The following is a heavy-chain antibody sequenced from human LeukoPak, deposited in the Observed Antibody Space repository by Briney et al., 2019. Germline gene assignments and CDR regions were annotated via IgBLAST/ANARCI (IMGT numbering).Heavy chain of an antibody. CDR1: GFTFSAYW. V-gene: IGHV3-48*04. J-gene: IGHJ2*01. D-gene: IGHD3-22*01. CDR2: ISSSGSTI. CDR3: ARDSTLQYYYDSSGPSWYFDL. Sequence: GGSLRLSCAASGFTFSAYWMTWVRQAPGKGLEWVSYISSSGSTIYYADSVKGRFTISRDNAKNSLYLQMNSLRAEDTAVYYCARDSTLQYYYDSSGPSWYFDLWGRGTLVTVSS.